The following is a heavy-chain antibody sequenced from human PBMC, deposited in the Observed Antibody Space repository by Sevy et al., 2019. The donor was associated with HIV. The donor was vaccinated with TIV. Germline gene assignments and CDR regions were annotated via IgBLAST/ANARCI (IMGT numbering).Heavy chain of an antibody. CDR2: ISSSGSTI. CDR3: ARARGYSGYDWGNWFDP. V-gene: IGHV3-11*04. CDR1: GFTLSDYY. D-gene: IGHD5-12*01. J-gene: IGHJ5*02. Sequence: GGSLRLSCAASGFTLSDYYMTWIRQAPGKGLEWLSYISSSGSTISYADSVKGRFTISRDNAKNSLYLQMNSLRAEDTAVYYCARARGYSGYDWGNWFDPWGQGTLVIVSS.